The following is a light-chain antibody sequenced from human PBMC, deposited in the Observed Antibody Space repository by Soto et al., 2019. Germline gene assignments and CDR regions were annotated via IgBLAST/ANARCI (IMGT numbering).Light chain of an antibody. CDR3: QQYKNWPPIT. Sequence: VLTQTQGTLSLSPGERPTLSCTASQSVSSNLAWYQQKPGQAPGLXXYGASTRATGIPARFSGIASGTEFTLTIRRLQPADFAVYYGQQYKNWPPITFGQGTRLDIK. V-gene: IGKV3-15*01. CDR1: QSVSSN. CDR2: GAS. J-gene: IGKJ5*01.